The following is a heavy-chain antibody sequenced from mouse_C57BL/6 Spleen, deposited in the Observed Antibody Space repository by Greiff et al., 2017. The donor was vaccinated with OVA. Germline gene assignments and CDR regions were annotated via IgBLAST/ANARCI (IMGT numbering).Heavy chain of an antibody. CDR2: ISSGSSTI. CDR1: GFTFSDYG. Sequence: DVKLVESGGGLVKPGGSLKLSCAASGFTFSDYGMHWVRQAPEKGLEWVAYISSGSSTIYYADTVKGRFTISRDNAKNTLFLQMTSLRSEDTAMYYCARTYYDYWYFDVWGTGTTVTVSS. D-gene: IGHD2-4*01. CDR3: ARTYYDYWYFDV. V-gene: IGHV5-17*01. J-gene: IGHJ1*03.